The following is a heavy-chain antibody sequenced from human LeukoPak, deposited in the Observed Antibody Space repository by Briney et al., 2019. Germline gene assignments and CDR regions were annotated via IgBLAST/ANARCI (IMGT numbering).Heavy chain of an antibody. V-gene: IGHV1-8*01. CDR1: GYTFTSYD. J-gene: IGHJ4*02. Sequence: ASVKVSCKASGYTFTSYDINWVRQATGQGLEWMGSMNPNSGNTGYAQKFQGRVTMTRNTSISTAYMELSSLRSEDTAVYYCARRSIIYGSGSYYLYWGQGTLVTVSS. CDR2: MNPNSGNT. D-gene: IGHD3-10*01. CDR3: ARRSIIYGSGSYYLY.